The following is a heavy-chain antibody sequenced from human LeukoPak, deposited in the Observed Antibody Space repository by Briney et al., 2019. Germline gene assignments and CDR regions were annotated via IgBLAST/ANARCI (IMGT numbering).Heavy chain of an antibody. CDR3: ARVWGIAAAGKYYFDY. CDR2: ISSSSSYI. V-gene: IGHV3-21*01. D-gene: IGHD6-13*01. CDR1: GFTFSSYS. J-gene: IGHJ4*02. Sequence: GGSLRLSCAASGFTFSSYSMNWVRQAPGKGLEWVSSISSSSSYIYYADSVKGRFTISRDNAKNSLYLQMNSLIAEDKAVYYCARVWGIAAAGKYYFDYWGQGTLVTVSS.